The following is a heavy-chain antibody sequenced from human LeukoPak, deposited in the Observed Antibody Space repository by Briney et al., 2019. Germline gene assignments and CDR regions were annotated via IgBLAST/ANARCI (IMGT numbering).Heavy chain of an antibody. V-gene: IGHV4-59*11. Sequence: SETLSLTCTVSGGSISSHYWSWTRQPPGKGLEWIGYIYYSGSTNYNPSLKSRVTISVDTSKNQFSLKLSSVTAADTAVYYCARASQYCTNGVCYSNWFDPWGQGTLVTVSS. CDR1: GGSISSHY. D-gene: IGHD2-8*01. CDR2: IYYSGST. CDR3: ARASQYCTNGVCYSNWFDP. J-gene: IGHJ5*02.